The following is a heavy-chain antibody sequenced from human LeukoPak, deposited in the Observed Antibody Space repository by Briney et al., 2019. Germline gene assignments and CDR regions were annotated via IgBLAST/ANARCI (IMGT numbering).Heavy chain of an antibody. J-gene: IGHJ3*02. D-gene: IGHD3-22*01. CDR2: IYHTGST. V-gene: IGHV4-59*01. CDR3: AREFYYDSSFSFDI. Sequence: PSETLSLTCTVSGGSISGYYWSWIRQPQGKGLEWIGYIYHTGSTNYNPSLKSRVTISVDTSKNQFSLKLSSVTAADTAVYYCAREFYYDSSFSFDIWGQGTMVTVSS. CDR1: GGSISGYY.